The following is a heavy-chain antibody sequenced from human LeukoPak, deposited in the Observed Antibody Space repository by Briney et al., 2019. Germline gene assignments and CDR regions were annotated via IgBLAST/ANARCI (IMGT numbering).Heavy chain of an antibody. V-gene: IGHV1-2*04. CDR3: ARGDYISYDY. Sequence: ASVKVSCKASGYTFTAYHMHWVRQAPGQGLEWMGWINPNSGGTNYAQKFQGWVTMTRDTSISTAYMELSRLRSDDTAVYYCARGDYISYDYWGQGTLVTVSS. J-gene: IGHJ4*02. D-gene: IGHD3-10*01. CDR1: GYTFTAYH. CDR2: INPNSGGT.